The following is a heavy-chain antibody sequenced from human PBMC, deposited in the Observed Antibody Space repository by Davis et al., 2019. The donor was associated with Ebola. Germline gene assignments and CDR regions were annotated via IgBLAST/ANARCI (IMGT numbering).Heavy chain of an antibody. Sequence: PGGSLRLSCAASGFTFSDYYMSWIRQAPGKGLEWVSYISSSSSYTNYADSVKGRFTISRDTSKNTLYLQMNSLRDEDTAVYYCAREGYYYDSSGYYYHYYFDYWGQGTLVTVSS. D-gene: IGHD3-22*01. CDR1: GFTFSDYY. CDR3: AREGYYYDSSGYYYHYYFDY. V-gene: IGHV3-11*06. J-gene: IGHJ4*02. CDR2: ISSSSSYT.